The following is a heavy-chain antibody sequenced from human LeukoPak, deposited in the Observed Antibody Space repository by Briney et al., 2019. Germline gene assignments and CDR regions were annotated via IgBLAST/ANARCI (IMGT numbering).Heavy chain of an antibody. Sequence: ASVKVSCKASGYTFTDYYMHWVRQAPGQGLEWMGWINPNSGGTNYAQKFQGRVTMTRDTSISTAYMELSRLRSDDTAVYYCAREEGATTKRIYYFDYWGQGTLVTVSS. D-gene: IGHD1-26*01. CDR3: AREEGATTKRIYYFDY. J-gene: IGHJ4*02. V-gene: IGHV1-2*02. CDR1: GYTFTDYY. CDR2: INPNSGGT.